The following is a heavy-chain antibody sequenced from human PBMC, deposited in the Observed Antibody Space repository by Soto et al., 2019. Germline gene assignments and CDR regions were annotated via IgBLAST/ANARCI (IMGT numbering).Heavy chain of an antibody. V-gene: IGHV1-69*08. CDR1: GGTFSSYT. D-gene: IGHD5-12*01. J-gene: IGHJ4*02. CDR2: IIPILGIA. Sequence: QVQLVQSGAEVKKPGSSVKVSCKASGGTFSSYTISWVRQAPGQGLEWMGRIIPILGIANYAQKFQGRVTITADKSTSTAYMELSSLRSEDTAVYYWARDGATADFDYWGQGTLVTVSS. CDR3: ARDGATADFDY.